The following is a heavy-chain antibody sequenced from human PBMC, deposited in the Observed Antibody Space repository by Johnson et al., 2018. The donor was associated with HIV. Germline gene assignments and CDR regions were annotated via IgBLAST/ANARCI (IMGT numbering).Heavy chain of an antibody. CDR2: ISYDGSNK. J-gene: IGHJ3*02. CDR1: GFTFDDYA. V-gene: IGHV3-30*03. Sequence: QMQLVESGGGVVRPGGSLRLSCAASGFTFDDYAMHWVRQAPGKGLEWVAVISYDGSNKYYAESVKGRFTISRDNSKNTLYLQMISLRAEDTAVYYCATSLYYYDSSGFSFDAFDIWGQGTMVTVSS. CDR3: ATSLYYYDSSGFSFDAFDI. D-gene: IGHD3-22*01.